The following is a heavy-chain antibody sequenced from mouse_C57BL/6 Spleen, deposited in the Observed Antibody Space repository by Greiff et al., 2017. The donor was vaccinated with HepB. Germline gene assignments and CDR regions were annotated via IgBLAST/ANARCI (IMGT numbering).Heavy chain of an antibody. CDR2: IHPNSGST. CDR3: ARCREDMDY. J-gene: IGHJ4*01. Sequence: QVHVKQPGAELVKPGASVKLSCKASGYTFTSYWMHWVKQRPGQGLEWIGVIHPNSGSTNYNEKFKSKATLTVDKSSSTAYMQLSSLTSEDSAVYYCARCREDMDYWGQGTSVTVSS. CDR1: GYTFTSYW. V-gene: IGHV1-64*01.